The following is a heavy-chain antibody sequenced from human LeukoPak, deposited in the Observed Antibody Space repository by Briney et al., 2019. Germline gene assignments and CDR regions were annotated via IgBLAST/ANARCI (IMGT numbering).Heavy chain of an antibody. V-gene: IGHV4-61*02. CDR3: SRHEHKALAGDT. J-gene: IGHJ5*02. Sequence: SETLSLTCTVSGGSISSGSYYWSWIRQPAGKGLDWIGRIYTTGSTNYNPSLKSRVTISVDTSINHFSLTLTSLTAADTAVYFCSRHEHKALAGDTWGQGTLVTVSS. CDR1: GGSISSGSYY. D-gene: IGHD6-19*01. CDR2: IYTTGST.